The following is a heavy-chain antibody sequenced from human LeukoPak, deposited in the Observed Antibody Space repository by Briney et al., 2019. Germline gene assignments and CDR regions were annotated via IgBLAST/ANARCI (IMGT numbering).Heavy chain of an antibody. CDR1: GFTFSDYY. CDR3: ARSSRADFDY. V-gene: IGHV3-11*03. CDR2: ISSSSSHT. Sequence: PGGSLRLSCAASGFTFSDYYMSWIRQAPGKGLEWVSYISSSSSHTNYGDSVKGRFTISRDNAKNSLYLQMNSLRAEDTAVYYCARSSRADFDYWGQGIVVTVSS. J-gene: IGHJ4*02.